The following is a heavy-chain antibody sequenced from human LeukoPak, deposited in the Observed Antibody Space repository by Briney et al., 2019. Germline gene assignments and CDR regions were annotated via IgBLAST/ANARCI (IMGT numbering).Heavy chain of an antibody. J-gene: IGHJ6*03. CDR3: AKTPLPAMNIYFYYYMDV. V-gene: IGHV3-30*18. D-gene: IGHD2-2*01. CDR1: GFTFSSYG. CDR2: ISYDGSSR. Sequence: QPGGSLRLSCAASGFTFSSYGMHWVRQAPGKGLEWVAVISYDGSSRYYADSVKGRFTFSRDNSKNTLYLQMNSLRVEDTAVYYCAKTPLPAMNIYFYYYMDVWGKGTTVTVSS.